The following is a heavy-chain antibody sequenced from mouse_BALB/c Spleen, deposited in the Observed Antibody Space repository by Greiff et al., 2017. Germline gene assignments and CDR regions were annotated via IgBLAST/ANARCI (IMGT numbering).Heavy chain of an antibody. CDR2: ISYDGSN. V-gene: IGHV3-6*02. D-gene: IGHD2-1*01. CDR1: GYSITSGYY. CDR3: ARVYGKKYWYCDV. J-gene: IGHJ1*01. Sequence: DVKLQESGPGLVKPSQSLSLTCSVTGYSITSGYYWNWIRQFPGNKLEWMGYISYDGSNNYNPSLKNRISITRDTSKNQFFLKLNSVTTEDTATYYCARVYGKKYWYCDVWGAGTTVTVSS.